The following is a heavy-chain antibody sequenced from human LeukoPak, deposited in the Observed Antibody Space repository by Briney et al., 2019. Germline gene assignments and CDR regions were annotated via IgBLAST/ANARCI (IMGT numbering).Heavy chain of an antibody. V-gene: IGHV4-39*07. CDR2: VYYSGST. CDR1: GASINSSRYY. Sequence: SETLSLTCTVSGASINSSRYYWGWIRQPPGKGLEWIGSVYYSGSTYYNPSLKSRVTISVDTFKNQFSLKLTSVTAADTAVYYCAREEGPGWYQLLYGQNWFDPWGQGTLVTVSS. D-gene: IGHD2-2*02. J-gene: IGHJ5*02. CDR3: AREEGPGWYQLLYGQNWFDP.